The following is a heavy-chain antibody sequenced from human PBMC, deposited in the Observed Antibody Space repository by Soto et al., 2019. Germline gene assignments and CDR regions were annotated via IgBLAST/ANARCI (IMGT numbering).Heavy chain of an antibody. Sequence: EVQLVESGGGLVKPGGSLRLSCAASGFTFSNAWMNWVRQAPGKGLEWVGRIKSKTDGGITDYAPPVKRRFTISRDDSKNTLYLQMNSLKTEDTAVYYCTHYDSSGYYYWGQGTLVTVSS. CDR2: IKSKTDGGIT. CDR3: THYDSSGYYY. D-gene: IGHD3-22*01. CDR1: GFTFSNAW. J-gene: IGHJ4*02. V-gene: IGHV3-15*07.